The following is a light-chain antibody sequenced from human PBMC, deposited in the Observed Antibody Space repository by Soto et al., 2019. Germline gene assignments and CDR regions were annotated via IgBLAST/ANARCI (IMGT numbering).Light chain of an antibody. J-gene: IGLJ1*01. CDR3: AARDDSLSGYV. V-gene: IGLV1-44*01. CDR1: SSNIGRNT. Sequence: QSMLTQPPSASGPPGQRVTISCSGSSSNIGRNTVNWYKQLPGTTPKLLINSNDQRPSGVPERISGSKSDTSPSLTIRGLQSVDEADYYCAARDDSLSGYVFGTGT. CDR2: SND.